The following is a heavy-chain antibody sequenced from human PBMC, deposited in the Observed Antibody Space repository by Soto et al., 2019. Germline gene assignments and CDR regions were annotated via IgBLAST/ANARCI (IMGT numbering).Heavy chain of an antibody. CDR1: GGSVRNGDYY. CDR2: IYHTGIT. V-gene: IGHV4-61*08. J-gene: IGHJ4*02. CDR3: ARDFGSGYDLDY. Sequence: QVQLQESGPGLVKPSETLFLTCTVSGGSVRNGDYYWSWMRQPPGMGLEWIGYIYHTGITNYSPSLKSRVTMSVDTSKNQFSLKLTSVTAADTAVYYCARDFGSGYDLDYWGQGTLVTVSS. D-gene: IGHD5-12*01.